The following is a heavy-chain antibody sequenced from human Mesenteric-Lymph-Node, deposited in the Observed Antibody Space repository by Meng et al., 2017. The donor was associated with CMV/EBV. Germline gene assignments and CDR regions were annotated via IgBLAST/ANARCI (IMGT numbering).Heavy chain of an antibody. CDR3: ARHQRWLKSEGGFNY. CDR1: GGSFSGYY. Sequence: QVQLQQWGPGLLMPSETLSLSCSVYGGSFSGYYWSWIRQPPGKGLEWIGEINHSGSTTYNPSLKSRVTISVDTSKNQFSLKLSSVTAADTAVYYCARHQRWLKSEGGFNYWGQGTLVTVSS. V-gene: IGHV4-34*01. J-gene: IGHJ4*02. CDR2: INHSGST. D-gene: IGHD4-23*01.